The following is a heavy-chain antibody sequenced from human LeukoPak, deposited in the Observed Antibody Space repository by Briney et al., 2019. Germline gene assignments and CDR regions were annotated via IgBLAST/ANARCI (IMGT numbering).Heavy chain of an antibody. Sequence: GGSLRLSCAASGFTFDDYAMHWVRQAPGKGLEWVSGISWNSGSRGYADSVKGRFTISRDNAKNSLYLQMNSLRAEDTALYYCTKDSRGYNYGRYDYWGQGTLVTVSS. CDR1: GFTFDDYA. CDR3: TKDSRGYNYGRYDY. CDR2: ISWNSGSR. D-gene: IGHD5-18*01. J-gene: IGHJ4*02. V-gene: IGHV3-9*01.